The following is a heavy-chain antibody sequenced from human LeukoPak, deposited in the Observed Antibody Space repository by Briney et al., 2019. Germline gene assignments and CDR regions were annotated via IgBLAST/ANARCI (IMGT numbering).Heavy chain of an antibody. CDR1: GFTFSSYA. V-gene: IGHV3-21*01. CDR2: ISSSSSYI. J-gene: IGHJ4*02. CDR3: ATQSYGLFEY. D-gene: IGHD3-10*01. Sequence: VESGGGLVKPGGSLRLSCAASGFTFSSYAMNWVRQAPGKGLEWVSLISSSSSYIYYADSVKGRCTISRDNAKNSLYLQMNSLRAEDTAVYYCATQSYGLFEYWGQGTLVTFSS.